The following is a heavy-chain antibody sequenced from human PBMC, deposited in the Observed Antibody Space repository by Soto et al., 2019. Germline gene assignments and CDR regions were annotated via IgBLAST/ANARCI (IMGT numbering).Heavy chain of an antibody. D-gene: IGHD3-10*01. CDR3: AKSRGSGSYFNPTEPFDF. Sequence: EVQLLDSGGGLVQPGGSLRLSCAASGFTFSSYAMSWVPQPPGTGLEWVSSISGSGGGTYYADSVKGRFTISRDNSKNTLSLQMNSLRAEDTAVYYCAKSRGSGSYFNPTEPFDFWGQGTMVTVSS. CDR1: GFTFSSYA. J-gene: IGHJ3*01. CDR2: ISGSGGGT. V-gene: IGHV3-23*01.